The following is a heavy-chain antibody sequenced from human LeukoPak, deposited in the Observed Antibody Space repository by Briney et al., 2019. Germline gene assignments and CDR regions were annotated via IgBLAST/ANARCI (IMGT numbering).Heavy chain of an antibody. J-gene: IGHJ5*02. CDR2: INPNSGGT. CDR3: ARGGRDYGDYPDWFDP. CDR1: GYTFTGYY. V-gene: IGHV1-2*02. D-gene: IGHD4-17*01. Sequence: ASVKVSCKASGYTFTGYYMRWVRQAPGQGLEWMGWINPNSGGTNYAQKFQGRVTMTRDTSISTAYMELSRLRSDDTAVYYCARGGRDYGDYPDWFDPWGQGTLVTVSS.